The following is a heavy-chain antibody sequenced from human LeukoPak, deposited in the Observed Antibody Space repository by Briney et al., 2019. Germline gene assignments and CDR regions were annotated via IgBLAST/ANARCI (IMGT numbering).Heavy chain of an antibody. D-gene: IGHD3-3*01. Sequence: GASVKVSCKTSGYTFTSYYIHWLRQAPGQGLEWMGWINPKSGGANYAQKFQGRVTITRNTSRSTAYMELSSLRSEDTAVYHCAKIGRSYDFWTGYYEEEVDYMDVWGKGTTVTVSS. CDR2: INPKSGGA. CDR1: GYTFTSYY. V-gene: IGHV1-2*02. J-gene: IGHJ6*03. CDR3: AKIGRSYDFWTGYYEEEVDYMDV.